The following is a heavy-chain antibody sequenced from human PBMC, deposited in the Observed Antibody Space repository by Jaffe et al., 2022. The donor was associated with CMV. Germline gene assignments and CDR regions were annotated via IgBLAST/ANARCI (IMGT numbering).Heavy chain of an antibody. J-gene: IGHJ4*02. CDR2: ISYTGSS. V-gene: IGHV4-59*08. CDR3: ARHDTIMGGPTFDY. Sequence: QVQLQESGPGLVKPSETLSLTCTVSGGSIGSYYWSWIRQPPGKGLEWIGYISYTGSSNYNPSVESRVTISSDTSKNQVSLRLSSVTAADTAVYYCARHDTIMGGPTFDYWGQGTLVTVSS. CDR1: GGSIGSYY. D-gene: IGHD1-26*01.